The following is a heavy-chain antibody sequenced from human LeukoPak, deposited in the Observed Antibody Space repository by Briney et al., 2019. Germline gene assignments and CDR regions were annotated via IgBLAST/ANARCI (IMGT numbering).Heavy chain of an antibody. J-gene: IGHJ3*02. CDR1: GFTFSSYE. CDR3: ARRPRTFDI. CDR2: ISSSGSTI. V-gene: IGHV3-48*03. Sequence: QAGGSLRLSCAASGFTFSSYEMNWVRQAPGKGLEWVSYISSSGSTIYYADSVKGRFTISRDNAKNSLYLQLNSLRAEDTAVYYCARRPRTFDIWGQGTMVTVSS.